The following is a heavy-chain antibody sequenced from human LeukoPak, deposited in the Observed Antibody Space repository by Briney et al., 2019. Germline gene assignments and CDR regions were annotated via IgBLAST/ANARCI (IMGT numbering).Heavy chain of an antibody. CDR3: ARNFDSVTSAFAY. CDR2: ISSSGRYI. V-gene: IGHV3-21*01. CDR1: GFTFSNYN. J-gene: IGHJ4*02. D-gene: IGHD3-16*01. Sequence: GGSLRLSCATSGFTFSNYNMNWVRQAPGKGPEWVSTISSSGRYIYYAESVKGRFIISRDNTNSSLFLQMNSLRAEDTAVYFCARNFDSVTSAFAYWGQGSLVTVSS.